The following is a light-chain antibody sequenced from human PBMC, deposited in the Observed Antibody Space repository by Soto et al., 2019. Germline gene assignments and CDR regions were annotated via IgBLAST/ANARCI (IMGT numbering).Light chain of an antibody. Sequence: DIVLTQSPATLSVSPGDRVTLSCRASESLFGFLAWYLQKPGQAPRLLMYGVSTRATGIPARFSGGGSATDFTLTISSLQSEDSAFYFCQSYNDWPFASGLGTRLEI. CDR2: GVS. CDR1: ESLFGF. J-gene: IGKJ2*01. CDR3: QSYNDWPFA. V-gene: IGKV3-15*01.